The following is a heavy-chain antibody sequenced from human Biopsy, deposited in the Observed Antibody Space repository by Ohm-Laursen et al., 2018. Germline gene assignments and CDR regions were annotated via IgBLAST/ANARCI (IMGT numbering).Heavy chain of an antibody. CDR2: IYYSGST. Sequence: SETLSLTCSVSGVYISDYYWSWIRQPPGRGLEWVGSIYYSGSTNYNPSLKSRVTISADTSKSQLSLHLTSVTAADTAVYYCASRGLVMASDYYFDDWGRGTLVTVSS. J-gene: IGHJ2*01. D-gene: IGHD3/OR15-3a*01. V-gene: IGHV4-59*08. CDR1: GVYISDYY. CDR3: ASRGLVMASDYYFDD.